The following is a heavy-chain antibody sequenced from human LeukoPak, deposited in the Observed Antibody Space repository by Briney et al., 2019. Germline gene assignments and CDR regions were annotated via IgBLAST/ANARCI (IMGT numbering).Heavy chain of an antibody. CDR2: IYHSGST. V-gene: IGHV4-38-2*01. CDR3: ARAYCGGDCYVDY. D-gene: IGHD2-21*01. CDR1: GYSISSGYY. Sequence: NPSETLSLTCAVSGYSISSGYYWGWIRQPPGKGVEWIGNIYHSGSTYYNPSLKSRVTVSVDTSKNQFSLKLSSVTAADTAVYYCARAYCGGDCYVDYWGQGALVTVSS. J-gene: IGHJ4*02.